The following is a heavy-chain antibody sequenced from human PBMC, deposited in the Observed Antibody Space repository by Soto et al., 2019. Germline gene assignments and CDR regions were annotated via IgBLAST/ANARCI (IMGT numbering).Heavy chain of an antibody. CDR1: GGSFSGYY. J-gene: IGHJ5*02. D-gene: IGHD6-13*01. CDR2: INHSGST. V-gene: IGHV4-34*01. Sequence: PSETLSLTCAVYGGSFSGYYWSWIRQPPGKGLEWIGEINHSGSTNYNPSLKSRVTISADTSKNQFSLKLSSVTAADTAVYYCARGRGFRDSSSWTFSGWFDPWGQGTLVTVSS. CDR3: ARGRGFRDSSSWTFSGWFDP.